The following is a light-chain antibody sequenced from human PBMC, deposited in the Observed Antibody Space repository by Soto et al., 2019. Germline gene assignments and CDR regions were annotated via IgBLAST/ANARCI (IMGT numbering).Light chain of an antibody. V-gene: IGKV3-11*01. J-gene: IGKJ2*02. CDR1: QSVSSY. CDR3: QQRSNWPPGRT. Sequence: EIVLTQSPATLSLSPGERATLSCRASQSVSSYLAWYQQKPGQAPRLLIYDASNRATGIPAMFSGSGSGTDFTLTISSLEPEDFAVYYCQQRSNWPPGRTFGQGTKLEIK. CDR2: DAS.